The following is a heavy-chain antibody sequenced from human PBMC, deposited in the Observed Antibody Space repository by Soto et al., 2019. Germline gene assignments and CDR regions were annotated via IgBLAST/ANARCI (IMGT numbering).Heavy chain of an antibody. D-gene: IGHD3-22*01. CDR1: GFTFSSYE. V-gene: IGHV3-48*03. J-gene: IGHJ4*02. CDR2: IHTSGGTI. Sequence: EVQLLESGGDLVQPGGSLRLSCAASGFTFSSYEMMWVRQAPGKGLEWVSFIHTSGGTIYYADSVKGRFSISRDNAQNSLYLQMNSLRADDTAVYYCATSLSGYYYNYWGQGTLVTVSS. CDR3: ATSLSGYYYNY.